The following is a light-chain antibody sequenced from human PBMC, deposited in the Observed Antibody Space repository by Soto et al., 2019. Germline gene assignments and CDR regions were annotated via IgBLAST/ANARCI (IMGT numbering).Light chain of an antibody. CDR3: CSYAGRSTLLYV. CDR2: EGS. V-gene: IGLV2-23*01. CDR1: SSDVGSYNL. J-gene: IGLJ1*01. Sequence: QSVLTQPASVSGSPGQSITISCTGTSSDVGSYNLVFWYQQYPGKAPKLMIYEGSKRPSGVPDRFSGSKSGNTASLTISGLQAEDEADYYCCSYAGRSTLLYVFGTGTKVTVL.